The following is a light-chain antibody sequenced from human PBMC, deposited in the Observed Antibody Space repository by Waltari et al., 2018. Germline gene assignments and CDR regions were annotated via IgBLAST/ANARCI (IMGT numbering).Light chain of an antibody. CDR1: STDGEGYDP. V-gene: IGLV2-8*01. CDR2: EVT. Sequence: QSALTQPPSASGSPGQSITISCTGISTDGEGYDPVFWYQQHPGKAPKLLIYEVTKRPSGVPDRFPCSKSDNTASLAVSGLQAEDEADYYCSSYAGGSSLMFGGGTKLTVL. J-gene: IGLJ3*02. CDR3: SSYAGGSSLM.